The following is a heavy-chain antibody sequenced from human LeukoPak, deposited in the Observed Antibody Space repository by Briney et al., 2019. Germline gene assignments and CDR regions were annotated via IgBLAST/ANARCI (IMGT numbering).Heavy chain of an antibody. D-gene: IGHD2-15*01. J-gene: IGHJ4*02. CDR3: TTRGGFDY. CDR2: FKSKIDGGTT. V-gene: IGHV3-15*01. CDR1: RFTFSDAW. Sequence: GGSLRLSCAGSRFTFSDAWMSWVRQTPAKGLEWVGRFKSKIDGGTTDYVAFVKGRFTISRDDLRNTVYLQMNSLKSEDTAVYYCTTRGGFDYWGQGTLVTVSS.